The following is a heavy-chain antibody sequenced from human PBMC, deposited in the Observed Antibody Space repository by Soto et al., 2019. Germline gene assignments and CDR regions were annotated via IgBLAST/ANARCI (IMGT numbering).Heavy chain of an antibody. Sequence: PSETLSLTCAVYGGSFSGYYWSWIRQPPGKGLEWIGEINHSGSTNYNPSLKSRVTISVDTSKNQFSLKLSSVTAADTAVYYCARALSGDSSGQLDYWGQGTLVTVSS. CDR1: GGSFSGYY. CDR3: ARALSGDSSGQLDY. V-gene: IGHV4-34*01. J-gene: IGHJ4*02. D-gene: IGHD3-22*01. CDR2: INHSGST.